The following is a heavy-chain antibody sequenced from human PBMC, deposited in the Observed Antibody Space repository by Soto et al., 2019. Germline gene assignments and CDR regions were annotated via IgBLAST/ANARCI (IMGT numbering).Heavy chain of an antibody. D-gene: IGHD3-10*01. CDR3: ARGIYQEPYGSGSYKDY. CDR2: IWYDGSKE. CDR1: GLPFNRDG. V-gene: IGHV3-33*01. Sequence: GGSLRLSCAASGLPFNRDGMHWVRQAPGKGLEWVAVIWYDGSKEYYSDSVKGRFTISRDNSKNMLYLQMNSLRAEDTAVYYCARGIYQEPYGSGSYKDYWGQGTQVTVSS. J-gene: IGHJ4*02.